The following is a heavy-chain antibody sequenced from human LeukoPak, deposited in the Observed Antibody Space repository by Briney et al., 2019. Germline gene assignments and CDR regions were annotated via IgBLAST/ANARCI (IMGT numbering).Heavy chain of an antibody. CDR2: ISSNGGST. D-gene: IGHD3-10*01. J-gene: IGHJ6*02. CDR1: GFTFSSYA. Sequence: GGSLRLSCAASGFTFSSYAMHWVRQAPGKGLEYVSAISSNGGSTYYANSVKGRFTISRDNSKNTLYLQMGSLRSEDTAVYYCAGGVTRGVNYYYYYGMDVWGQGTTVTVSS. CDR3: AGGVTRGVNYYYYYGMDV. V-gene: IGHV3-64*01.